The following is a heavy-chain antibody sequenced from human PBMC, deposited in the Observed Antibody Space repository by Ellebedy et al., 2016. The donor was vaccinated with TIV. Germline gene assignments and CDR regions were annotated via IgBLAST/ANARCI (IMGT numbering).Heavy chain of an antibody. J-gene: IGHJ5*02. V-gene: IGHV3-7*01. CDR3: ARRASYGDYAVQVNPWFDP. CDR2: IRQEGDEI. CDR1: GFNFRSYW. Sequence: GGSLRLSCAASGFNFRSYWMTWVRQAPGKGLEWVAKIRQEGDEIYYVESVKGRFTISRDNAKNSLFLQMNSLRVEVTAVYYCARRASYGDYAVQVNPWFDPWGQGTLVTVSS. D-gene: IGHD4-17*01.